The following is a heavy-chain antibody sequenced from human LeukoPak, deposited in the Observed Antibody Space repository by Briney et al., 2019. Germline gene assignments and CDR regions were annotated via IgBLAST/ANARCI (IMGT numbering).Heavy chain of an antibody. Sequence: GGSLILSCAASGFTFNTFAMNWVRQAPGKGLEWVSGISASGGDAYYTDSVTGRFTVSRDNSMNTLYLQMSSLRAEDTAIYYCAKTSGYNAYDPFDYWGQGTLVTVSS. CDR3: AKTSGYNAYDPFDY. CDR2: ISASGGDA. V-gene: IGHV3-23*01. J-gene: IGHJ4*02. CDR1: GFTFNTFA. D-gene: IGHD5-12*01.